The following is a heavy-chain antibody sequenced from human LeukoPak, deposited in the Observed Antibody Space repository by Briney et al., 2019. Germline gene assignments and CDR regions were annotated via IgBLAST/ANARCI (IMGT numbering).Heavy chain of an antibody. CDR1: GFTFSNYW. J-gene: IGHJ4*02. Sequence: PGGSLRFSCAATGFTFSNYWMSWVRQAPGKGLEWVAIIKQDGSEKYSVDSVKGRFIISRDNAKNSLYLQMNRLRVEDTALYYCARDSLEYTMSSAAYWGQGALVTVSS. D-gene: IGHD6-13*01. V-gene: IGHV3-7*01. CDR2: IKQDGSEK. CDR3: ARDSLEYTMSSAAY.